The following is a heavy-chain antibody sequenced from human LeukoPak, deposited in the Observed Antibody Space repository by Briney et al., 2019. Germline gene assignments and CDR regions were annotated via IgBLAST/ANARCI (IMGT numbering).Heavy chain of an antibody. Sequence: GGSLRLSCAASGFTFSNYWMNWVRQAPGKGLEWVANIKQDGSEKYYVDSVKGRFTISRDNAKNSLYLQMNSLRAEDTAVYYCARGGYIPMIRTLFGSINGDPPRQWGQGTPFHVS. CDR1: GFTFSNYW. CDR3: ARGGYIPMIRTLFGSINGDPPRQ. J-gene: IGHJ4*02. CDR2: IKQDGSEK. V-gene: IGHV3-7*01. D-gene: IGHD3-3*01.